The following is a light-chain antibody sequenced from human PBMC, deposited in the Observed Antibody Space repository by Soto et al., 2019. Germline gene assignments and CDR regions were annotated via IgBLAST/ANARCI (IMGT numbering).Light chain of an antibody. J-gene: IGKJ1*01. CDR3: QQSASSPWT. CDR2: GAS. Sequence: EVVLTQSPGTLSLSTGERASLSCRASQSVSNNYLAWYQQKPGQAPRLLIYGASNRATGIPDRFSGSGSGTDFSLTVSRLEPEDFAVYYCQQSASSPWTFGQGTKV. CDR1: QSVSNNY. V-gene: IGKV3-20*01.